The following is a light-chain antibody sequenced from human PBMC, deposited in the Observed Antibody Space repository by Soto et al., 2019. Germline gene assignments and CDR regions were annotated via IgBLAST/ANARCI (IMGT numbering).Light chain of an antibody. J-gene: IGKJ4*01. Sequence: DIPMTQSPSSLSASVGDRVTITCRASQSIRYLPGYQQKPGKAPKLLISAASTLQSGVPSRFSGGGSGTEFSLTINTLQREDFATYYCHQSDSVPLTFGGGTRVEIK. CDR2: AAS. V-gene: IGKV1-39*01. CDR3: HQSDSVPLT. CDR1: QSIRY.